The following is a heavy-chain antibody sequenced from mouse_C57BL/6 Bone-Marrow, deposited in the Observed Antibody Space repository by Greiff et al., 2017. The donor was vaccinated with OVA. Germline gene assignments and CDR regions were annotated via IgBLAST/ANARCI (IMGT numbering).Heavy chain of an antibody. J-gene: IGHJ3*01. CDR2: ISSGSSTT. D-gene: IGHD1-1*01. CDR3: AGRDYYGSSWTY. Sequence: EVQRVESGGGLVKPGGSLKLSCAASGFTFSDYGMHWVRQAPEKGLEWVAYISSGSSTTYYADTVKGRFTISRDNAKNTLFLQMTSLRSEDTAMYYCAGRDYYGSSWTYWGQGTLVTVSA. CDR1: GFTFSDYG. V-gene: IGHV5-17*01.